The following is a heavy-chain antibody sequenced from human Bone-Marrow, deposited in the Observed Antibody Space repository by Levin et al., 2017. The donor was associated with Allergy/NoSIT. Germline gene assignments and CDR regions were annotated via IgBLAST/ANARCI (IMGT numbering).Heavy chain of an antibody. Sequence: GESLKISCAASGFTFNTYAMTWVRQAPGKGLEWVSAIRGSGDSIYYADSVKGRFTISRDNSKNTLYLQMNSLRAEDTAVYFCAKTLCSSSSCYFGPAYGMDVWGQGTTVTVSS. D-gene: IGHD3-22*01. CDR1: GFTFNTYA. CDR2: IRGSGDSI. V-gene: IGHV3-23*01. J-gene: IGHJ6*02. CDR3: AKTLCSSSSCYFGPAYGMDV.